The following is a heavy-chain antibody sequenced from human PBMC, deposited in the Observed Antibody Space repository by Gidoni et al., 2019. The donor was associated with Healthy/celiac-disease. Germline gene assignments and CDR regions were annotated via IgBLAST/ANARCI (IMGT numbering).Heavy chain of an antibody. D-gene: IGHD2-2*01. CDR1: GFTFSSYA. CDR2: ISGSGGST. J-gene: IGHJ4*02. Sequence: EVQLLASGGGLVQPGGSLRLSCAASGFTFSSYARSWVRQAPGKGLEWVSAISGSGGSTYYADSVKGRFNISRDNSKNTLYLKMNSLRAEDTAVYYCAKDPCSSTSCYAGDYWGQGTLVTVSS. V-gene: IGHV3-23*01. CDR3: AKDPCSSTSCYAGDY.